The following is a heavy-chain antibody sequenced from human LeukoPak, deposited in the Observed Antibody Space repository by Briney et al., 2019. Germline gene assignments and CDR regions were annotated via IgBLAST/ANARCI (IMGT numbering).Heavy chain of an antibody. J-gene: IGHJ4*02. V-gene: IGHV4-39*01. D-gene: IGHD5-24*01. CDR2: IYYSGST. CDR1: GGSISSSSYY. CDR3: ASLEMATILVSDY. Sequence: SETLSLTCTVPGGSISSSSYYWGWIRQPPGKGLEWIGSIYYSGSTYYNPSLKSRVTISVNTSKNQFSLKLSSVTAADTAVYYCASLEMATILVSDYWGQGTLVTVSS.